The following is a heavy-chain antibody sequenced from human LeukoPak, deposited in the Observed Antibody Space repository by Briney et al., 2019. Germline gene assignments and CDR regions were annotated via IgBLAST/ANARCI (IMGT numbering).Heavy chain of an antibody. V-gene: IGHV4-30-4*08. CDR2: IYYSGST. CDR3: ARVDTIFGVGPFDP. D-gene: IGHD3-3*01. CDR1: GGSISSGDYY. J-gene: IGHJ5*02. Sequence: SQTLSLTCTVSGGSISSGDYYWSWIRQPPGKGLEWIGYIYYSGSTYYNPSLKSRVTISVDRSKNQFSLKLSSVTAADTAVYYCARVDTIFGVGPFDPWGQGTLVTVSS.